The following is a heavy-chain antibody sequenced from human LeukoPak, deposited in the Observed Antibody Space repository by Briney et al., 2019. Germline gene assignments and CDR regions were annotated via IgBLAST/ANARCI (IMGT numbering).Heavy chain of an antibody. J-gene: IGHJ4*02. D-gene: IGHD3-22*01. CDR2: IYHSGST. CDR3: ARHRGQGKSNYYDSSGSLGPFDY. Sequence: SGTLSLTCAVSGGSISSSNWWSWVRQPPGKGLEWIGEIYHSGSTNYNPSLKSRVTISVDTSKNQFSLKLSSVTAADTAVYYCARHRGQGKSNYYDSSGSLGPFDYWGQGTLVTVSS. V-gene: IGHV4-4*02. CDR1: GGSISSSNW.